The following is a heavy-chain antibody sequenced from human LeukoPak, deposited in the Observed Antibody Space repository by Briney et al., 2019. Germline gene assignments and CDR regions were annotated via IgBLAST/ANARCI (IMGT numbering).Heavy chain of an antibody. Sequence: SETLSLTCTVSGGAISSGRFFWSWIRQPAGQGLEWLGRMFSQGGINYNPSLMSRVTISVGTSETQFSLKLDSVTASDTAMYYCARARLGDDSAYGAYYIDSWGQGTLVTVSS. CDR1: GGAISSGRFF. J-gene: IGHJ4*02. CDR2: MFSQGGI. D-gene: IGHD2-21*01. CDR3: ARARLGDDSAYGAYYIDS. V-gene: IGHV4-61*02.